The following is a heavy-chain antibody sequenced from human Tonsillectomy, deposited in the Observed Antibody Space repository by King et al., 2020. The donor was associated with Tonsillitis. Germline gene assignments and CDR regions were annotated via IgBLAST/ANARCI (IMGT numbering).Heavy chain of an antibody. V-gene: IGHV1-46*03. CDR2: INNNGGST. J-gene: IGHJ1*01. D-gene: IGHD3-22*01. CDR3: ARSYYDSSGYPPFQH. Sequence: VQLVESGAEVKKPGASVKVSCKASGYTFTRYYMHWVRQAPGQGLEWVGIINNNGGSTNYAQEFQGRVTMTRDTSTSTVYMELSSLRSADTAVYHCARSYYDSSGYPPFQHWGQGTLVTVSS. CDR1: GYTFTRYY.